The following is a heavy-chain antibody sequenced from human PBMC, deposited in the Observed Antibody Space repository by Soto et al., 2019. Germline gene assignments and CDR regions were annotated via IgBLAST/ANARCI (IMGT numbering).Heavy chain of an antibody. CDR3: ARDMVRGVIDYFDY. V-gene: IGHV4-4*07. CDR1: GGSISSYY. D-gene: IGHD3-10*01. J-gene: IGHJ4*02. Sequence: PSETLSLTCTVSGGSISSYYWSWIRQPAGKGLEWIGRIYTSGSTNYNPSLKSRVTMSVDTSKNQFSLKLSSVTAADTAVYYCARDMVRGVIDYFDYWGQGTLVTVSS. CDR2: IYTSGST.